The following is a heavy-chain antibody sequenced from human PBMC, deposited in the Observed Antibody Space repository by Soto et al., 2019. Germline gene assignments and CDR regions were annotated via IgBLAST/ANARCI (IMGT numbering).Heavy chain of an antibody. CDR1: GGSISSGDYY. CDR2: IYYSGST. CDR3: ARGYSNSRNNWFDP. D-gene: IGHD4-4*01. Sequence: SETLSLTCTVSGGSISSGDYYWSWIRQPPGKGLEWIGYIYYSGSTYYNPSLKSRVTISVDTSKNQFSLKLSSVTAADTAVYYCARGYSNSRNNWFDPWGQGTLVTVSS. J-gene: IGHJ5*02. V-gene: IGHV4-30-4*01.